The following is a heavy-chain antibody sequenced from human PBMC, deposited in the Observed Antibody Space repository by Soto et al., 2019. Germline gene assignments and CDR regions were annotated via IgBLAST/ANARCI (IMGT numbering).Heavy chain of an antibody. CDR2: IYYSGST. J-gene: IGHJ3*02. CDR1: GGSISSYY. V-gene: IGHV4-59*01. CDR3: ARQQWLVLNAFDI. Sequence: PSETLSLTCTVSGGSISSYYWSWIRQPPGKGLEWIGYIYYSGSTNYNPSLKSRVTISVDTSKNQFSLKLSSVTVADTAVYYCARQQWLVLNAFDIWGQGTMVT. D-gene: IGHD6-19*01.